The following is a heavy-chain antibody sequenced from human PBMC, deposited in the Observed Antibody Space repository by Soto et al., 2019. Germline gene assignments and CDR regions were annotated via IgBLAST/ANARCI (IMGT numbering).Heavy chain of an antibody. CDR1: GFTFSSYA. Sequence: EVQLLESGGGLVQPGGSLRLSCAASGFTFSSYAMSWVRQAPGKGLEWVSTISASGGGTYYADSVKGRFTISRDNSKNTLYLEMDGQSAEDRAVYYCAKGGSSWSYFDYWGQGTLVTVSS. CDR3: AKGGSSWSYFDY. J-gene: IGHJ4*02. D-gene: IGHD6-13*01. V-gene: IGHV3-23*01. CDR2: ISASGGGT.